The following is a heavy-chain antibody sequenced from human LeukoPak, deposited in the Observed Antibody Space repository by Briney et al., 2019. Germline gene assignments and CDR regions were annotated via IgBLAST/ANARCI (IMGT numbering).Heavy chain of an antibody. D-gene: IGHD6-19*01. CDR2: ISSSSSYI. CDR1: GFTFSSYS. Sequence: GGSLRLSCAASGFTFSSYSMNWVRQAPGKGLEWVSSISSSSSYIYYADSVKGRFTISRDNAKNSLYLQMNSLRSEDTAVYYCAANPAGGQWLPPIDYWGQGTLVTVSS. CDR3: AANPAGGQWLPPIDY. J-gene: IGHJ4*02. V-gene: IGHV3-21*04.